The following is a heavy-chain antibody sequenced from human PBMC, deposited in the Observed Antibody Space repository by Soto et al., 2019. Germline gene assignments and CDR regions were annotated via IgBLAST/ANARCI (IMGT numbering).Heavy chain of an antibody. D-gene: IGHD6-19*01. CDR2: IWYDGSNK. V-gene: IGHV3-33*01. CDR1: GFTFSSYG. Sequence: QVQLVESGGGVVQPGRSLRLSCAASGFTFSSYGMHWVRQAPGKGLEWVAVIWYDGSNKYYADSVKGRFTISRDNSKNTLYLQMNSLRAEDTAVYYCARSSAMWYWYFDLWGRGTLVTVSS. J-gene: IGHJ2*01. CDR3: ARSSAMWYWYFDL.